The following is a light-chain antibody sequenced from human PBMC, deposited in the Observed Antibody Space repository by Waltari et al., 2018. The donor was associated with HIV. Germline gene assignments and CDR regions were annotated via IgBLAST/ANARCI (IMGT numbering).Light chain of an antibody. CDR2: WAS. CDR1: HNVLYSPNNKNY. Sequence: DIVMTQSPDSLAVSLGDRATINCKSSHNVLYSPNNKNYLAWFQQKPGQPPKLLIYWASIRESGVPDRFTGSGSGTDFTLTISSLQAEDVAVYYCQQYANTPWTFGRGTKVEIK. CDR3: QQYANTPWT. J-gene: IGKJ1*01. V-gene: IGKV4-1*01.